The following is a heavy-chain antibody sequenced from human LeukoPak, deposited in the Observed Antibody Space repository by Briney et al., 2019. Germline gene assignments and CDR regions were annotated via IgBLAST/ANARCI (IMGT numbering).Heavy chain of an antibody. J-gene: IGHJ3*02. V-gene: IGHV4-4*07. CDR1: GGSISSYY. D-gene: IGHD6-19*01. Sequence: SETLSLTCTASGGSISSYYWSWIRQPAGKGLEWIGRIYTSGSTNYNPSLKSRVTMSVDTSKNQFSLKLSSVTAADTAVYYCARVRRSSGWPYAFDIWGQGTMVTVSS. CDR3: ARVRRSSGWPYAFDI. CDR2: IYTSGST.